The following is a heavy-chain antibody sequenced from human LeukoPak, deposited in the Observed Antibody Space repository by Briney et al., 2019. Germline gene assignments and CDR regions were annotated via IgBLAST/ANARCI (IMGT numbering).Heavy chain of an antibody. CDR2: ISSSSGSTI. CDR1: GFTFSSYE. D-gene: IGHD3-10*02. CDR3: AELGITMIGGV. Sequence: PGGSLRLSCAASGFTFSSYEMNWVRQAPGKGLEWVSYISSSSGSTIYYADSVKGRFTISRDNAKNSLYLQLNSLRAEDTAVYYCAELGITMIGGVWGKGTTVTISS. J-gene: IGHJ6*04. V-gene: IGHV3-48*03.